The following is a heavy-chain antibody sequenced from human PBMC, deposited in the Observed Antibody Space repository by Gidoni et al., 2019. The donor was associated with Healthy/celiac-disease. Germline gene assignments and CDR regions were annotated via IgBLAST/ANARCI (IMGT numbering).Heavy chain of an antibody. V-gene: IGHV3-53*01. CDR3: ARGGPRYSYGPDPQDY. D-gene: IGHD5-18*01. Sequence: EVQLVESGGGLIQPGGSLRLSCAASGFTVSSNYMSWVRQAPGKGLEWVSVIYSGGSTYYADSVKGRFTISRDNSKNTLYLQMNSLRAEDTVVYYCARGGPRYSYGPDPQDYWGQGTLVTVSS. CDR1: GFTVSSNY. J-gene: IGHJ4*02. CDR2: IYSGGST.